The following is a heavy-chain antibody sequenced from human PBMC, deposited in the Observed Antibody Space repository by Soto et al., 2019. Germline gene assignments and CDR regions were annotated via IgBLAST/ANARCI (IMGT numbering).Heavy chain of an antibody. Sequence: QVQLVESGGGVVQPGRSLRLSCAASGFTFSSYAMHWDRQAPGNGLDWVPLISYDGSNKYYADSVKGRFTISRDNSKNTLYLQMNSLRAEDTGEYYCARDLLGSCGGDCGIPQHWGQGTLVTVSS. CDR2: ISYDGSNK. D-gene: IGHD2-21*02. CDR1: GFTFSSYA. J-gene: IGHJ1*01. V-gene: IGHV3-30-3*01. CDR3: ARDLLGSCGGDCGIPQH.